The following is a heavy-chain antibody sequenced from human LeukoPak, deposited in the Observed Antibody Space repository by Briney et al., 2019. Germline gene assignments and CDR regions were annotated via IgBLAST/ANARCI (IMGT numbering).Heavy chain of an antibody. CDR2: INPNSGGT. J-gene: IGHJ4*02. D-gene: IGHD3-22*01. Sequence: ASVKVSFKASGYTFTVYYMHWVRQAPGQGLEGMGWINPNSGGTNYAQKFQGRVTMTRDTSISTAYMELSRLRSDDTAVYYCARGGYYYDSSGYYYTDYWGQGTLVTVSS. V-gene: IGHV1-2*02. CDR1: GYTFTVYY. CDR3: ARGGYYYDSSGYYYTDY.